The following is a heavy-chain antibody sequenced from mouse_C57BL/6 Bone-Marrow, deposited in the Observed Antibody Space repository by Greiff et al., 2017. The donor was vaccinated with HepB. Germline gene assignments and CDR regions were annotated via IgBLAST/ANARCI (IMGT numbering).Heavy chain of an antibody. J-gene: IGHJ4*01. CDR1: GYTFTDYE. Sequence: QVQLKESGAELVRPGASVTLSCKASGYTFTDYEMHWVKQTPVHGLEWIGAIDPETGGTAYNQKFKGKAILTADKSSSTAYMELRSLTSEDSAVYYCTRERGPYDFHYYAVGYWGQGTSVTVSS. CDR2: IDPETGGT. D-gene: IGHD2-4*01. V-gene: IGHV1-15*01. CDR3: TRERGPYDFHYYAVGY.